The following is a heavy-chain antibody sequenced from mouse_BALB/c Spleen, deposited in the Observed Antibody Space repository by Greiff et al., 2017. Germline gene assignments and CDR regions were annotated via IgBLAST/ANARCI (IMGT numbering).Heavy chain of an antibody. D-gene: IGHD3-3*01. V-gene: IGHV14-3*02. CDR3: AREGDKTAWFAY. CDR2: IDPANGNT. Sequence: VQLQQSGAELVKPGASVKLSCTASGFNIKDTYMHWVKQRPEQGLEWIGRIDPANGNTKYDPKFQGKATITADTSSNTAYLQLSSLTSEDTAVYYCAREGDKTAWFAYWGPGTLVTVSA. J-gene: IGHJ3*01. CDR1: GFNIKDTY.